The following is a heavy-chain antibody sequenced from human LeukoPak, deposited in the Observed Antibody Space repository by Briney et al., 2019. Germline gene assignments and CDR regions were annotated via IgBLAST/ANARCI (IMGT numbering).Heavy chain of an antibody. Sequence: SETLSLTCAVYGGSFSGYYWSWIRQPPGKGLEWIGEINHSGSTNYNPSLKSRVTISVDTSKNQFSLKLSSVTAADTAVYYCARTGLPVVQTPDAFDILGQGTMVTVSS. CDR2: INHSGST. D-gene: IGHD2-15*01. V-gene: IGHV4-34*01. CDR1: GGSFSGYY. CDR3: ARTGLPVVQTPDAFDI. J-gene: IGHJ3*02.